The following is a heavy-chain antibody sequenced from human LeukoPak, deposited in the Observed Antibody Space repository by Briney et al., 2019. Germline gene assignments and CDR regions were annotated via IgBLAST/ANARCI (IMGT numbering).Heavy chain of an antibody. CDR3: ARLAYIVVVPAAIRVGYAFDI. CDR1: GGSISSSSYY. J-gene: IGHJ3*02. V-gene: IGHV4-39*01. CDR2: IYYIGST. D-gene: IGHD2-2*01. Sequence: SETLSLTCTVSGGSISSSSYYWGWIRQPPGKGLEWIGRIYYIGSTYYNPSLKSRVTISVDTSKNQFSLKLSSVTAADTAVYYCARLAYIVVVPAAIRVGYAFDIWGQGTMVTVSS.